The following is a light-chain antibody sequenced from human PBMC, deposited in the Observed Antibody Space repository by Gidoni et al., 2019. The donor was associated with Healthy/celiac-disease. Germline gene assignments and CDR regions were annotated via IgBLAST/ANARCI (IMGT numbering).Light chain of an antibody. V-gene: IGKV1-27*01. CDR3: QEYNSGWT. J-gene: IGKJ1*01. CDR1: QGISNY. CDR2: AAS. Sequence: DIQMTQSPSSLSASVGDRVTITCRASQGISNYLAWYQQKPGKVPKLLIYAASTLQSGVPSRFSGSGSGTDFTLTISSLQPEDVATYSGQEYNSGWTFGQGTKVEIK.